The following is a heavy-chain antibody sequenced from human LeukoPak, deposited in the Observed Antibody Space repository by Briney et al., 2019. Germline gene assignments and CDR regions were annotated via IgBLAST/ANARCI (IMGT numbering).Heavy chain of an antibody. CDR3: ASESNLDY. D-gene: IGHD1-14*01. CDR1: GGFFSGYY. CDR2: INHSGST. V-gene: IGHV4-34*01. J-gene: IGHJ4*02. Sequence: PSETLSLTCAVYGGFFSGYYWSWIRQPPGKGLEWIGEINHSGSTNYNPSLKSRVTVSVDTSKNQFSLKLSSVTAADTAVYYCASESNLDYWGQGTLVTVSS.